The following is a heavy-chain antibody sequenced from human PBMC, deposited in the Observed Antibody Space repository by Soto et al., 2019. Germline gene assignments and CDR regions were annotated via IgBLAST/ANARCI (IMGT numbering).Heavy chain of an antibody. D-gene: IGHD3-3*01. CDR1: GYSFPRYG. V-gene: IGHV1-18*01. CDR3: ARVSITTFGAGIDY. Sequence: QVPLVQSGAEVKKPGASVKVSCQASGYSFPRYGIGWVRQAPGQGLEWMGWIHPYGGNRIYAQRFQDRVTMTTHTSTATAYMELKSLKSDDTAVFYCARVSITTFGAGIDYWGHGTLVIVSS. J-gene: IGHJ4*01. CDR2: IHPYGGNR.